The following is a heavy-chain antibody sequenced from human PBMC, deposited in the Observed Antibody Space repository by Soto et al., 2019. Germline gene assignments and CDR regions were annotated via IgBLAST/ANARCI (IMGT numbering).Heavy chain of an antibody. Sequence: SVQVSCEASGYPLTRYAMLWGRQATGKRLEWLGWINAGNGKTKYSQKFQGRVTVTRDTSASTAYMELSSLRSEDTAVYYCARGRGIYRWMNWYDPWGQGTLVTFSS. CDR2: INAGNGKT. D-gene: IGHD5-12*01. CDR1: GYPLTRYA. V-gene: IGHV1-3*01. J-gene: IGHJ5*02. CDR3: ARGRGIYRWMNWYDP.